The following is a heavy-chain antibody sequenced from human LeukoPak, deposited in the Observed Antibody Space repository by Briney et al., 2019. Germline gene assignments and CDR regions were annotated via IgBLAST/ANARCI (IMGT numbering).Heavy chain of an antibody. CDR3: AKGRSAWYGPADS. CDR1: GDSVSSNSAA. CDR2: TYYRSKWYY. V-gene: IGHV6-1*01. D-gene: IGHD6-19*01. J-gene: IGHJ4*02. Sequence: SQTLSLTCAISGDSVSSNSAAWNWIRQSPSRGLEWLGRTYYRSKWYYDYAVSVRSRITINPDTTKNQFSLQLNSVTPEDTAVYYCAKGRSAWYGPADSWGQGTLVTVSS.